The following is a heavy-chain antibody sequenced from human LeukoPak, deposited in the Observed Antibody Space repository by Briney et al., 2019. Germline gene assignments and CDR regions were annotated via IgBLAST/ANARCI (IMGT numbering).Heavy chain of an antibody. CDR3: ARVDYDILTGVEPNWFDP. Sequence: SETLSLTCTVSGGSISSYYWSWIRQPAGKGLEWIGRIYTSGSTNYNPSLKSRVTMSVDTSKNQFSLKLSSVTAADTAVYYCARVDYDILTGVEPNWFDPWGQGTLVTVSS. V-gene: IGHV4-4*07. J-gene: IGHJ5*02. D-gene: IGHD3-9*01. CDR2: IYTSGST. CDR1: GGSISSYY.